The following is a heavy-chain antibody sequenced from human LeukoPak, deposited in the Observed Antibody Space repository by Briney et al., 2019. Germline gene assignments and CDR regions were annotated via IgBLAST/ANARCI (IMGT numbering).Heavy chain of an antibody. V-gene: IGHV4-59*11. J-gene: IGHJ6*03. CDR1: GGSISSHY. D-gene: IGHD3-9*01. Sequence: SETLSLTCTVSGGSISSHYWSWIRQPPGKGLEWIGYIYYSGSTNYNPSLKSRVTISVDTSKNQFSLKLSSVTAADTAVYYCARGAYDILTGYYSRPYYYYYMDVWGKGTTVTVSS. CDR3: ARGAYDILTGYYSRPYYYYYMDV. CDR2: IYYSGST.